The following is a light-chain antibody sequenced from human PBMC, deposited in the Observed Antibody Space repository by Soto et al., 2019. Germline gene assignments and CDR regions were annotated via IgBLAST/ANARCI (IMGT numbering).Light chain of an antibody. CDR2: DAS. CDR3: QQRSNWPPYT. V-gene: IGKV3-11*01. Sequence: EIVLTQSPATLSLSPGERATLSCRASQSVSSYLAWYQQKPGQAPRLLIYDASNRATGIPARLSGSGSGTDVTLTIRSLETEDFAVYYCQQRSNWPPYTFGQGTKLEIK. CDR1: QSVSSY. J-gene: IGKJ2*01.